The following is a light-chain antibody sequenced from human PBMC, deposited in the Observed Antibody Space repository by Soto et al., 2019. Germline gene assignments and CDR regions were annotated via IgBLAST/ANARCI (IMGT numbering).Light chain of an antibody. CDR1: QSISSW. CDR3: QQYNSWT. V-gene: IGKV1-5*01. Sequence: DIRMTQSPSTLSASVGDRVTITCRASQSISSWLAWYQQKPGKAPKLLIYDASSLESGVPSRFSGSGSGTEFPLTISSLQPDDFATYYCQQYNSWTFGQGTKVEIK. CDR2: DAS. J-gene: IGKJ1*01.